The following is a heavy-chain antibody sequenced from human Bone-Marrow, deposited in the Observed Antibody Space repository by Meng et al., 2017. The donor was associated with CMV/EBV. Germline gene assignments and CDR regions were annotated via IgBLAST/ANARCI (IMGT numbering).Heavy chain of an antibody. J-gene: IGHJ4*02. CDR2: INPNSGGT. D-gene: IGHD4-23*01. Sequence: ASVKVSCKASGYTFTGYYMHWVRQAPGQGLEWMGWINPNSGGTNYAQKFQGRVTMTRDTSISTAYMELSRLRSDDTAVYYCARENYVGTSTPGYWGQGTLVTVSS. V-gene: IGHV1-2*02. CDR3: ARENYVGTSTPGY. CDR1: GYTFTGYY.